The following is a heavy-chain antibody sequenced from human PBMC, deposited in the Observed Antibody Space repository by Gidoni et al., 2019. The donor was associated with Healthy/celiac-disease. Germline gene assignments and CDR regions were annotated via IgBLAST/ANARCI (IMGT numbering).Heavy chain of an antibody. CDR1: GFHFREYY. CDR3: ARDKNDYIWGSYRSYNWFDP. V-gene: IGHV3-11*01. J-gene: IGHJ5*02. D-gene: IGHD3-16*01. CDR2: IRSSSSTI. Sequence: QVQLVESGGGLVKPGGSLRPSCAASGFHFREYYMSWILQAPGKGLECVSYIRSSSSTIYYADSVKGRFTISRDNAKNSLYLQMNSLRAEDTAVYYCARDKNDYIWGSYRSYNWFDPWGQGTLVTVSS.